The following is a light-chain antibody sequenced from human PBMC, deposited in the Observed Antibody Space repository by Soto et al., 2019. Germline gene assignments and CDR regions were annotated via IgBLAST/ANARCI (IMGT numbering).Light chain of an antibody. J-gene: IGLJ1*01. Sequence: QSVLTQPASVSGSPGQSITISCTGTSSDVGGYNYVSWYQQHPDKAPKLILYEVSNRPSGVSNRFSGSKSGNTAPLTISGLQTEDGADYYCSSYTDNSTLVFGTGTKVTV. CDR2: EVS. CDR3: SSYTDNSTLV. CDR1: SSDVGGYNY. V-gene: IGLV2-14*01.